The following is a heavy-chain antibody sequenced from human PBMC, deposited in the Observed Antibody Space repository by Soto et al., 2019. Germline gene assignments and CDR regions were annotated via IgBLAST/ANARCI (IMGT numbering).Heavy chain of an antibody. CDR3: ARDSGYYDSSGSDI. CDR2: INPNSGGT. Sequence: ASVKVSCKASGYTFTGYYMHWVRQAPGQGLEWMGWINPNSGGTNYAQKFQGRVTMTTDTSTSTAYMELRSLRSDDTAVYYCARDSGYYDSSGSDIWGQGTMVTVSS. CDR1: GYTFTGYY. D-gene: IGHD3-22*01. V-gene: IGHV1-2*02. J-gene: IGHJ3*02.